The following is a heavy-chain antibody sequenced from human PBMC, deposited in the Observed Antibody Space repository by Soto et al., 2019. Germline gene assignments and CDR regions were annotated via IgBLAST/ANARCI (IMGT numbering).Heavy chain of an antibody. CDR2: INYSGST. J-gene: IGHJ4*02. D-gene: IGHD1-7*01. V-gene: IGHV4-34*01. CDR3: ARALREGITGTKGLNY. CDR1: GGSFSSYY. Sequence: QVQLQQWGAGLLKPSETLSLTCAVYGGSFSSYYWNWIRQPPGKGLEWIGEINYSGSTNYNPSLEGRVTISVDTSKIHFSLNLTSVTAADTAVYYCARALREGITGTKGLNYWGQGTLVTVSS.